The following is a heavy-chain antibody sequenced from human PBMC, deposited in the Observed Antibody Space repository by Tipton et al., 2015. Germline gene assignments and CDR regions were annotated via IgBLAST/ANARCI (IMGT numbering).Heavy chain of an antibody. V-gene: IGHV4-39*07. CDR2: VYFSGTT. Sequence: GLVKPSETLSLTCTVSGGPITSSAYYWGWIRQPPGKGLEWIGSVYFSGTTNYNPSLKSRVTISVDTSKTQFSLKMSSVTASDTAVYYCARARGRHGGLFDSWGQGILVTVSS. J-gene: IGHJ4*02. D-gene: IGHD4-23*01. CDR3: ARARGRHGGLFDS. CDR1: GGPITSSAYY.